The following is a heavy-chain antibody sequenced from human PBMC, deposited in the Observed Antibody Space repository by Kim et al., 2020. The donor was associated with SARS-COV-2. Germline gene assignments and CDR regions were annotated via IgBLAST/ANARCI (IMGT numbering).Heavy chain of an antibody. D-gene: IGHD3-10*01. J-gene: IGHJ6*02. Sequence: NHTPTTKSRVTISVDTSKNQVSLKLGSVTAADTAVYYWARAGRGPYGMDVWGQGTTVTVSS. CDR3: ARAGRGPYGMDV. V-gene: IGHV4-59*01.